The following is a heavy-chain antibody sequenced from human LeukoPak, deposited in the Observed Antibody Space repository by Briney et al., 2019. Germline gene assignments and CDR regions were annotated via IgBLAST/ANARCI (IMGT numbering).Heavy chain of an antibody. CDR3: AKMNVLTGYYTPNFDF. Sequence: GGSLRLSCAASGFTFSSYAMSWVRQAPRKGLEWVSVVSGSGSSTDYADSVKGRFTISRDNSKNTLYLQMGSLSAEDTAVYYCAKMNVLTGYYTPNFDFWSQGTLVTVSS. J-gene: IGHJ4*02. D-gene: IGHD3-9*01. V-gene: IGHV3-23*01. CDR1: GFTFSSYA. CDR2: VSGSGSST.